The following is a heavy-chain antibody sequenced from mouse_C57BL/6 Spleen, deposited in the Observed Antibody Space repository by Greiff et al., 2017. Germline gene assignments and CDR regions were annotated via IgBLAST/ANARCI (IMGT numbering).Heavy chain of an antibody. V-gene: IGHV3-6*01. CDR1: GYSITSGYY. CDR3: NWYFDV. CDR2: ISYDGSN. Sequence: EVQLVESGPGLVKPSQSLSLTCSVTGYSITSGYYWNWIRQFPGNKLEWMGYISYDGSNNYNPSLKNRSSITRDTSKNQFFLKLNSVTTEDTATYYCNWYFDVWGTGTTVTVSS. J-gene: IGHJ1*03.